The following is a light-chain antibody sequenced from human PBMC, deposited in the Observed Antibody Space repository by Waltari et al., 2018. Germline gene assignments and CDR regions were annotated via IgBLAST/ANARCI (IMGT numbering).Light chain of an antibody. CDR3: SSYTSISTSV. Sequence: QSALTQPAYVSGSPGQSITISCAGTSSDVGGYDYVSWYQQHPGRAPKLIVFDVNKLSSGISNRFSGSKSGNTASLRISGLQDEDEADYYCSSYTSISTSVFGTGTKVTVL. J-gene: IGLJ1*01. V-gene: IGLV2-14*03. CDR2: DVN. CDR1: SSDVGGYDY.